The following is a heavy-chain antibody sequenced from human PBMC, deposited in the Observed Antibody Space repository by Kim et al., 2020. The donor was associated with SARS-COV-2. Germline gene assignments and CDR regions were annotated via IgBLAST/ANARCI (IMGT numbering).Heavy chain of an antibody. CDR3: ARGYYDSSGYYLGSGY. J-gene: IGHJ4*02. CDR2: MNPNSGNT. D-gene: IGHD3-22*01. V-gene: IGHV1-8*01. Sequence: ASVKVSCKASGYTFTSYDINWVRQATGQGLEWMGWMNPNSGNTGYAQKFQGRVTMTRNTSISTAYMELSSLRSEDTAVYYCARGYYDSSGYYLGSGYWGQGTLVTVSS. CDR1: GYTFTSYD.